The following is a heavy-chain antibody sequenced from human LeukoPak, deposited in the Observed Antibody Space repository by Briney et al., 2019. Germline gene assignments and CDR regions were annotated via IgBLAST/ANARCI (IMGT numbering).Heavy chain of an antibody. V-gene: IGHV3-11*01. J-gene: IGHJ4*02. D-gene: IGHD6-13*01. CDR3: ARAWGIAAAGNYFDY. Sequence: PGGSLRVSCAASGFTFSDYYMSWIRQAQGKGLEWASYISSSGSTIYYADSVKGRFTISRDNAKNSLYLQMNSLRAEDTAVYYCARAWGIAAAGNYFDYWGQGTLVTVSS. CDR1: GFTFSDYY. CDR2: ISSSGSTI.